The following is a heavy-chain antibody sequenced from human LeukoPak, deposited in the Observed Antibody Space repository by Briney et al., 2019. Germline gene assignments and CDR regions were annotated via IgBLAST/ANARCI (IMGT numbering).Heavy chain of an antibody. V-gene: IGHV3-21*01. CDR1: GLTLSSYS. CDR3: ARSHSSGWYDPTYYGMDV. Sequence: GGSLRLSCAASGLTLSSYSMNWVRQAPGEGLEWVASISRSSSYIYYADSVKGRFTITRDNAKNSLYQQMNSLRAEDTAVYYCARSHSSGWYDPTYYGMDVWGQGTMVTVSS. D-gene: IGHD6-19*01. CDR2: ISRSSSYI. J-gene: IGHJ6*02.